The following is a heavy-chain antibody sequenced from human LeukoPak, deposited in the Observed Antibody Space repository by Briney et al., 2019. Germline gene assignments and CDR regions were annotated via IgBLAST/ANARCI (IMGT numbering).Heavy chain of an antibody. CDR3: ARVLSSYDYIWGSYHDAFDI. V-gene: IGHV3-53*01. J-gene: IGHJ3*02. CDR2: IYSGGST. CDR1: GFTVSSNY. D-gene: IGHD3-16*02. Sequence: GGSLRLSCAASGFTVSSNYMSWVRQAPGKGLEWVSVIYSGGSTYYADSVKGRFTISRDNSKNTLYLQMNSLRAEDTAVYYCARVLSSYDYIWGSYHDAFDIWGQGTMVTVSS.